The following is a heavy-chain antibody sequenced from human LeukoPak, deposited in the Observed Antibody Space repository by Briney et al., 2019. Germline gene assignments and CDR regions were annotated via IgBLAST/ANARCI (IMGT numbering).Heavy chain of an antibody. CDR3: ARCGDGLPCDFDY. CDR2: TSSSDAGT. V-gene: IGHV3-23*01. CDR1: GFTFSTYG. J-gene: IGHJ4*02. D-gene: IGHD3-10*01. Sequence: GGSLRLSCVASGFTFSTYGMSWVRQAPGKGLKWVSATSSSDAGTYYADSVRGRFTISRDNAKNSLYLQMNSLRAEDTAVYYCARCGDGLPCDFDYWGQGTLVTVSS.